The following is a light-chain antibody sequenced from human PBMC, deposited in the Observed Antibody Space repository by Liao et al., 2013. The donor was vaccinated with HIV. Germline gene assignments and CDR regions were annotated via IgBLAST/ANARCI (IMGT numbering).Light chain of an antibody. Sequence: SYVLTQPPSVSVAPGQTANITCGGDNIGSRTVNWYQQKPGQAPVLLIYHASDRPSGIPERFSGSNSGNTATLTISRVEPGDEADYYCQLWDSSSDHPYVFGTGTQVTVL. V-gene: IGLV3-21*01. CDR3: QLWDSSSDHPYV. J-gene: IGLJ1*01. CDR2: HAS. CDR1: NIGSRT.